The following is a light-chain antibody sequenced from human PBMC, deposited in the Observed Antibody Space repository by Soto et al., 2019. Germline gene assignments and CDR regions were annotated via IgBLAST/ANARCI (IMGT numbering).Light chain of an antibody. Sequence: EIVLTQSPGTLSLSPGERATLSCRASQSVYNNYLAWYQQKPGQAPRLLINAASRRATGIPDRFSGSGSGTDFTLTISRLEPEDFAVYYCQQYGALITFGQGTRLEIK. CDR2: AAS. CDR3: QQYGALIT. J-gene: IGKJ5*01. V-gene: IGKV3-20*01. CDR1: QSVYNNY.